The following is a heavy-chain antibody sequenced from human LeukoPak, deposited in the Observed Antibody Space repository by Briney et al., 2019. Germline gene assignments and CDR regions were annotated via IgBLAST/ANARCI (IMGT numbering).Heavy chain of an antibody. CDR3: ARDFFAFGGVIALLDY. Sequence: PGRSLRLSCAASGFTFSSYAMHWVRQAPGKGLEWVAVISYDGSNKYYADSVKVRFTISRDNSRNRLYLQMNSLRAEDTAVYYCARDFFAFGGVIALLDYWGQGTLVTVSS. D-gene: IGHD3-16*02. CDR2: ISYDGSNK. CDR1: GFTFSSYA. V-gene: IGHV3-30*04. J-gene: IGHJ4*02.